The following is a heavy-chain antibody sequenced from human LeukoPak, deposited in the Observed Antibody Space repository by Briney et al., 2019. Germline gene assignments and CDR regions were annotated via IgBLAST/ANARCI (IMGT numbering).Heavy chain of an antibody. CDR1: GGSISSGGYY. Sequence: PSETLSLTCTVSGGSISSGGYYWSWIRQHPGKGLEWIGYIYYSGSTYYNPSLKSRVTISVDTSKNQFSLKLSSVTAADTAVYYCARDGYGDLFPWYWGQGTLVTVSS. CDR2: IYYSGST. CDR3: ARDGYGDLFPWY. J-gene: IGHJ4*02. D-gene: IGHD4-17*01. V-gene: IGHV4-31*03.